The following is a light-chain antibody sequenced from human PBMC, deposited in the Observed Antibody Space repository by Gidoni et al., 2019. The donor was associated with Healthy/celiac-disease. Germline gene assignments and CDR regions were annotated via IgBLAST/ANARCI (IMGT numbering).Light chain of an antibody. CDR3: EQSYSTPYT. V-gene: IGKV1-39*01. J-gene: IGKJ2*01. CDR1: ESISSY. Sequence: DIQMTQYPSSLSASVGDRVPITCRASESISSYLNWYQQKPGKDTQLQIYAAYSMQSGVPSRVSGSGSWTGFTLTISSLQPEEFATYYCEQSYSTPYTFGQXTKLEIK. CDR2: AAY.